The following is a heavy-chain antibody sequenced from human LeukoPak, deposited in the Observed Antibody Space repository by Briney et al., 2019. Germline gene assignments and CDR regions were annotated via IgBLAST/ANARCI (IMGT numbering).Heavy chain of an antibody. D-gene: IGHD6-13*01. J-gene: IGHJ4*02. Sequence: GATVKISCKASGYTFTDYYMHWVQQAPGKGLEWMGRVDPGDGETIYAEKFQGRVTITADTSTDTAYMELSSLRSEDTAVYYCATVGYSSSWYYWGQGTLVTVSS. CDR2: VDPGDGET. CDR3: ATVGYSSSWYY. V-gene: IGHV1-69-2*01. CDR1: GYTFTDYY.